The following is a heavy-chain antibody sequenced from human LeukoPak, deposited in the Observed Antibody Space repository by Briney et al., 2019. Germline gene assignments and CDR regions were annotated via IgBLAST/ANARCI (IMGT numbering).Heavy chain of an antibody. Sequence: GGPLRLSCAASGLFFSTNWMSWVRQAPGKGLEWVATIKPDGRDKYYVDSVKGRFTMSRDNGKNSVYLQMNSLRAEDTAVYYCASWEASTNYWGQGTLVTVSS. J-gene: IGHJ4*02. CDR1: GLFFSTNW. CDR3: ASWEASTNY. CDR2: IKPDGRDK. D-gene: IGHD1-26*01. V-gene: IGHV3-7*01.